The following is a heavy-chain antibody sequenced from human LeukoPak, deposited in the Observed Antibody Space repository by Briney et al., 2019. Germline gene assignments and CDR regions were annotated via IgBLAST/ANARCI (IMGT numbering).Heavy chain of an antibody. CDR2: IYYSGST. D-gene: IGHD6-13*01. V-gene: IGHV4-59*01. J-gene: IGHJ5*02. CDR1: GGSISSYY. CDR3: ARLSDSSSWYKPSPRANWFDP. Sequence: SDTLSLTCTVSGGSISSYYWSWIRQPPGKGLEWIGYIYYSGSTNYNPSLKSRVTISVDTSKNQFSLKLSSVTAADTAVYYCARLSDSSSWYKPSPRANWFDPWGQGTLVTVSS.